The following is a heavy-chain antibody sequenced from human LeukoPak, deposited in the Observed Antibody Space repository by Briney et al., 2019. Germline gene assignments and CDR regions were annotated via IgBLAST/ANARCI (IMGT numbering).Heavy chain of an antibody. CDR1: GYTFTSYG. D-gene: IGHD6-13*01. Sequence: ASVKVSCKASGYTFTSYGISWVRQAPGQGLEWMGWISAYNGNTNYAQKFQGRVTITADKSTSTAYMELSSLRSEDTAVYYCARAQPGIAAAGYNWFDPWGQGTLVTVSS. V-gene: IGHV1-18*01. J-gene: IGHJ5*02. CDR2: ISAYNGNT. CDR3: ARAQPGIAAAGYNWFDP.